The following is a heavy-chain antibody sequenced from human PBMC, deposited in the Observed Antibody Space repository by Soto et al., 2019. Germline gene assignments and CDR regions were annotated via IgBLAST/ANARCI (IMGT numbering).Heavy chain of an antibody. CDR1: GGSISSYY. CDR2: IYYSGST. V-gene: IGHV4-59*01. Sequence: PSETLSLTCTVSGGSISSYYWSWIRQPPGKGLEWIGYIYYSGSTNYNPSLKSRVTISVDTSKNQFSLKLSSVTAADTAVYYCARGAPTGGFDPWGQGTLVTVSS. J-gene: IGHJ5*02. D-gene: IGHD3-10*01. CDR3: ARGAPTGGFDP.